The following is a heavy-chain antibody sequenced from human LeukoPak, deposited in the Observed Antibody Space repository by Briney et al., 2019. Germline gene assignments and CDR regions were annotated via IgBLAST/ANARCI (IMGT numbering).Heavy chain of an antibody. Sequence: GASVKVSCKASGYTFTASYIHWVRQAPGQGLEWMGWIHPNSGGTYYPQKFQGRVTMTRDTSITTAYMGLSGLTSDDTAVYYCARDRVFRGVNYFDYWGQGTLVTVSS. V-gene: IGHV1-2*02. D-gene: IGHD3-10*01. J-gene: IGHJ4*02. CDR3: ARDRVFRGVNYFDY. CDR1: GYTFTASY. CDR2: IHPNSGGT.